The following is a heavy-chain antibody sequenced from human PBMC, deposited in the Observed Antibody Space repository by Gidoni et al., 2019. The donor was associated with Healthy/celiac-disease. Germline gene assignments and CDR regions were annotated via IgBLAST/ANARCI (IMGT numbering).Heavy chain of an antibody. CDR3: ARGRSLTGYLYFDY. J-gene: IGHJ4*02. D-gene: IGHD3-9*01. V-gene: IGHV1-3*01. CDR2: INAGNGNT. Sequence: GKRLEWMGWINAGNGNTKYSQKFQGRVTITRDTSASIAYMELSSLRSEDTAVYYCARGRSLTGYLYFDYWGQGTLVTVSS.